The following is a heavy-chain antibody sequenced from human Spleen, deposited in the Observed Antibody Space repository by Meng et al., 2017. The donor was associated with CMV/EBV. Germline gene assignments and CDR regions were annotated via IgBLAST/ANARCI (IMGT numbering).Heavy chain of an antibody. CDR3: ARVMVRGTTRYGMDV. CDR1: GYSISSDYY. CDR2: IYHSGIT. Sequence: GSLRLSCSVSGYSISSDYYWGWIRQPPGKGLEWIGNIYHSGITHYNPSLESRVTIFADRPKNQFSLELSSVTAADTAVYYCARVMVRGTTRYGMDVWGQGTSVTVSS. V-gene: IGHV4-38-2*02. D-gene: IGHD3-10*01. J-gene: IGHJ6*02.